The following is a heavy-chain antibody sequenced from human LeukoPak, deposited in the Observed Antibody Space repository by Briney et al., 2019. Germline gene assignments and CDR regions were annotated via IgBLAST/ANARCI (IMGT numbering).Heavy chain of an antibody. J-gene: IGHJ5*02. CDR2: ISGSDGGT. D-gene: IGHD2-2*01. CDR1: GFTFSNYA. V-gene: IGHV3-23*01. Sequence: GGSLRLSCAASGFTFSNYAMSWVRQAPGKGLEWVSAISGSDGGTHYADSVKGRFTISRDNSKNTLFLQMNSLRAEDTAVYYCAKNVGLGYCSSASCPIDPWGQGTLVTVSS. CDR3: AKNVGLGYCSSASCPIDP.